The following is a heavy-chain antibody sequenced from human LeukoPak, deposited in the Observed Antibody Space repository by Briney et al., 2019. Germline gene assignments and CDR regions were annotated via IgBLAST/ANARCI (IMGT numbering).Heavy chain of an antibody. J-gene: IGHJ4*02. D-gene: IGHD1-7*01. V-gene: IGHV3-23*01. CDR1: GFTFSPYA. CDR3: TGGTTSICWPYYYCDY. Sequence: PGGSLRLSCAASGFTFSPYAMSWVRQAPGKGLEWVSVIYGSGGSIYYADSVKGRFTFSRDTSKKTQFLLKNSLRAEATAVYYCTGGTTSICWPYYYCDYWGQGTLVTVSS. CDR2: IYGSGGSI.